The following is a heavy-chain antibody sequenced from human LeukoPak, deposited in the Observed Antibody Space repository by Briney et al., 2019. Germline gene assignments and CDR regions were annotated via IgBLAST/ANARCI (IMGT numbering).Heavy chain of an antibody. J-gene: IGHJ4*02. Sequence: SETLSLTCTVSGGSISSSSYYWGWIRQPPGKGLEWIGSIYYSGSTYYNPSLKSRVTISVDTSKNQFSLKLSSVTAADTAVYYCARQSSYSGSYYWGQGTLVTVSS. CDR3: ARQSSYSGSYY. D-gene: IGHD1-26*01. V-gene: IGHV4-39*01. CDR1: GGSISSSSYY. CDR2: IYYSGST.